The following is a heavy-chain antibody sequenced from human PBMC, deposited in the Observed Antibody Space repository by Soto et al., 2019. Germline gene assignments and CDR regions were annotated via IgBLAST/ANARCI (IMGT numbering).Heavy chain of an antibody. Sequence: GASVKVSCKASGYTFTSYGISWVRQAPGQGLEWMGWISAYNGNTNYAQKLQGRVTMTTDTSTSTAYMELRSLRSDDTAVYYCARVVRYSDPDANGFDPWGQGTLVTVSS. D-gene: IGHD3-9*01. J-gene: IGHJ5*02. CDR1: GYTFTSYG. V-gene: IGHV1-18*01. CDR2: ISAYNGNT. CDR3: ARVVRYSDPDANGFDP.